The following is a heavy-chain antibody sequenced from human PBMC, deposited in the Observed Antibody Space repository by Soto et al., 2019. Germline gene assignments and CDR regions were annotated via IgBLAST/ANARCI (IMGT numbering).Heavy chain of an antibody. V-gene: IGHV1-69*06. D-gene: IGHD3-22*01. CDR3: ARALLSHSYDSGGYDSYFHAMDV. CDR2: IIPISETT. Sequence: QVQLVQSGAEVKKLGSSVKVSCKASGGTFSSLDINWVRQAPGQGLEWMGGIIPISETTNYAQIFQGRVSIVADKSTSTAYMELSRLRSEDTAVYYCARALLSHSYDSGGYDSYFHAMDVWGQGTPVTVSS. J-gene: IGHJ6*02. CDR1: GGTFSSLD.